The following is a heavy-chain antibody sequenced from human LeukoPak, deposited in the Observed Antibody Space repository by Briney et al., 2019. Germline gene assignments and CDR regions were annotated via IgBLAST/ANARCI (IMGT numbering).Heavy chain of an antibody. CDR3: ARGQGDYDFWSGYPYYYYYYMDV. V-gene: IGHV4-34*01. Sequence: SETLSLTCAVYGGSFSGCYWSWIRQPPGKGLEWIGEINHSGSTNYNPSLKSRVTISVDTSKNQFSLKLSSVTAADTAVYYCARGQGDYDFWSGYPYYYYYYMDVWGKGTTVTVSS. CDR2: INHSGST. J-gene: IGHJ6*03. D-gene: IGHD3-3*01. CDR1: GGSFSGCY.